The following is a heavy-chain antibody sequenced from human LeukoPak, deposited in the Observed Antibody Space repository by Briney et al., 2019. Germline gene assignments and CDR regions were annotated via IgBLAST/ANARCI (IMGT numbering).Heavy chain of an antibody. V-gene: IGHV4-34*01. J-gene: IGHJ4*02. Sequence: SETLSLSCAVYGGSFSGYYWSWIRQPPGKGLEWIGEINHSGSTNYNPSLKSRVTISVDTSKNQFSLKLSSVTAADTAVYYCARAAAGRLDFDYWGQGTLVTVSS. D-gene: IGHD6-13*01. CDR3: ARAAAGRLDFDY. CDR1: GGSFSGYY. CDR2: INHSGST.